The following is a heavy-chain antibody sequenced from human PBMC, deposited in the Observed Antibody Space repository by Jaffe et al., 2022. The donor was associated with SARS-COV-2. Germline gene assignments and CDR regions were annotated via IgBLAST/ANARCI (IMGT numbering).Heavy chain of an antibody. CDR1: GGSISSYY. CDR2: IDYSGNT. Sequence: QVQLQESGPGLVKPSETLSLTCTVSGGSISSYYWSWIRQSPGKGLEWIAYIDYSGNTNYSPSLKSRVTISIDTSKNQFSLKLSSVTAADTAVYYCAREGSSSANWFDPWGQGTLVTVSS. V-gene: IGHV4-59*01. CDR3: AREGSSSANWFDP. D-gene: IGHD6-6*01. J-gene: IGHJ5*02.